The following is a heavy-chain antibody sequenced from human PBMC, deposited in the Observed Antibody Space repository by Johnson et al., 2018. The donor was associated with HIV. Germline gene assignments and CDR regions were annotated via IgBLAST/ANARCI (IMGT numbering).Heavy chain of an antibody. CDR3: ARSMTTVTVAFDI. D-gene: IGHD4-17*01. CDR1: GFTLSSYG. Sequence: QMLLVESGGGVVQPGRSLRLSCAASGFTLSSYGMHWVRQAPGKGLEWVAVISYDGSNKYYADSVKGRFTISRDNSKNTLHLHMNSLKTEDTAVYYCARSMTTVTVAFDIWGQGTMVTVSS. J-gene: IGHJ3*02. V-gene: IGHV3-30*03. CDR2: ISYDGSNK.